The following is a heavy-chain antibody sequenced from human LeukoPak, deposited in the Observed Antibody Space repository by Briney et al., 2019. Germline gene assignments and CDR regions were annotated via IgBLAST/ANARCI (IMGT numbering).Heavy chain of an antibody. J-gene: IGHJ3*02. D-gene: IGHD1-26*01. CDR1: GFTFSSYS. CDR3: ASPGGELPGAFDI. V-gene: IGHV3-21*01. Sequence: GGSLRLSCAASGFTFSSYSMNWVRQAPGKGLEWVSSISSSSSYIYYADSVKGRFTISRDNAKNSLYLQMNSLRAEDTAVYYCASPGGELPGAFDIWGQGTMVTVSS. CDR2: ISSSSSYI.